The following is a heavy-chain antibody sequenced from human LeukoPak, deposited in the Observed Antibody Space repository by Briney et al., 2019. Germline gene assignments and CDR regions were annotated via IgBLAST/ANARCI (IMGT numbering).Heavy chain of an antibody. J-gene: IGHJ4*02. CDR3: ARLGSYHDF. CDR1: GASISNYY. CDR2: IHSSGGS. D-gene: IGHD1-26*01. V-gene: IGHV4-4*09. Sequence: SETLSLTCTVSGASISNYYWSWIRQTPERGLEWMGHIHSSGGSSYYPSLKSRLTLSIDTSRNQLSLKLPSVTAADTAVYFCARLGSYHDFWGQGALVTVSS.